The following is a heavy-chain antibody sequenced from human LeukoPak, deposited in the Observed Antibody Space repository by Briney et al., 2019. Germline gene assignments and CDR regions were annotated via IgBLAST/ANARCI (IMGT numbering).Heavy chain of an antibody. J-gene: IGHJ4*02. CDR1: GDSISRHY. CDR3: AALGDYERVGLDY. CDR2: IYYRGNT. V-gene: IGHV4-59*08. D-gene: IGHD4-17*01. Sequence: WETLSLTCTVSGDSISRHYWTWIRQPPGKGLEWIGYIYYRGNTDYNPSLKSRVTMSVDTSKNQFSLKLSSVTAADTAVYYCAALGDYERVGLDYWGQGTLVTVSS.